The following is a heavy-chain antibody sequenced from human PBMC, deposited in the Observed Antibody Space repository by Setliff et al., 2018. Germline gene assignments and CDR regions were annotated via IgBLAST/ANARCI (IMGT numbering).Heavy chain of an antibody. V-gene: IGHV4-61*09. J-gene: IGHJ5*02. CDR1: GASISSGGYH. Sequence: KTSETLSLTCTVSGASISSGGYHWTWIRQPAGKALEWIGHISPSGSTTYNPSLKSRVTISPDTSNNQFSLKLTSVTAADTAMYYCARDQGLRGWFDPWGQGTLVTVS. D-gene: IGHD3-16*01. CDR3: ARDQGLRGWFDP. CDR2: ISPSGST.